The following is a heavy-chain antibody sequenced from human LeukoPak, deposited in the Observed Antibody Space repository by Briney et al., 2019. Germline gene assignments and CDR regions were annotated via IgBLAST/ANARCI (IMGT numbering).Heavy chain of an antibody. D-gene: IGHD6-19*01. J-gene: IGHJ5*02. CDR1: GGSISSYY. CDR2: IYYSGST. CDR3: ARTRSSGWYQLGWFDP. Sequence: PSETLSLTCTVSGGSISSYYWSWIRQPPGKGLEWIGYIYYSGSTNYNPSLKSRVTISVDTSKNQFSLKLSSVTAADTAVYYCARTRSSGWYQLGWFDPWGQGTLVTVSS. V-gene: IGHV4-59*12.